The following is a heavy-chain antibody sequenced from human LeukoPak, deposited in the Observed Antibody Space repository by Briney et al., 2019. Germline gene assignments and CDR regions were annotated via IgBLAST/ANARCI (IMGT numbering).Heavy chain of an antibody. CDR3: ARLKNFGGYYFDY. CDR1: GVSFSGYY. J-gene: IGHJ4*02. CDR2: INHSGST. V-gene: IGHV4-34*01. Sequence: ASETLSLTCAVYGVSFSGYYWSWIRQPPGKGLEWIGEINHSGSTNYNPSLKRRVTISVDTSKNQFSLKLSSVTAADTAVYYCARLKNFGGYYFDYWGQGTLVTVSS. D-gene: IGHD3-16*01.